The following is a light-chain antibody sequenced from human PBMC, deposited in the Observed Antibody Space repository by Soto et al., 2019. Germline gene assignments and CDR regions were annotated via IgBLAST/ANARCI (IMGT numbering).Light chain of an antibody. J-gene: IGLJ2*01. V-gene: IGLV1-40*01. CDR1: SSNIGAGYD. Sequence: QLVLTQPPSVSGAPGQRVTISCTGSSSNIGAGYDVHWYQQLPGTAPKLLIYGNSNRPSGVPDRFSGSKSGTSASLAITGLQAEDEADYYCQSYDSSLSGPVVFGGGTQLIVL. CDR2: GNS. CDR3: QSYDSSLSGPVV.